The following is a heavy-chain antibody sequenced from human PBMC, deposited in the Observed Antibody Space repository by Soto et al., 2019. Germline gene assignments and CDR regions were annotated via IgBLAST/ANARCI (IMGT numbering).Heavy chain of an antibody. CDR3: VVMGNGAVSNPRRFDC. D-gene: IGHD2-8*01. CDR1: GATFSGYA. Sequence: QVQLVQSGAEVKKPGSSVKVSCKASGATFSGYAINWVRQAPGPGPEWLGRIVPIFETLTYAERFQGRVASTPDESKTTVYMDLTNLTHEDTAVYYCVVMGNGAVSNPRRFDCWGQGTQVSVS. J-gene: IGHJ4*02. V-gene: IGHV1-69*18. CDR2: IVPIFETL.